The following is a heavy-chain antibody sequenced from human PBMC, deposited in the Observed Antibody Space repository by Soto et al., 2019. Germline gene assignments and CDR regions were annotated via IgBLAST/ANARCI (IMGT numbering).Heavy chain of an antibody. CDR2: ISTYNGNT. Sequence: ASVKVSCKASGYTFTSYGISWVRQAPGQGQKRKEWISTYNGNTNYAQKLQGRVTMTTDTSTSTAYMELRSLRSDDTAVYYCARRGGIAAAGTPVYYYYGMDVWGQGTTVTVSS. CDR1: GYTFTSYG. J-gene: IGHJ6*02. CDR3: ARRGGIAAAGTPVYYYYGMDV. V-gene: IGHV1-18*01. D-gene: IGHD6-13*01.